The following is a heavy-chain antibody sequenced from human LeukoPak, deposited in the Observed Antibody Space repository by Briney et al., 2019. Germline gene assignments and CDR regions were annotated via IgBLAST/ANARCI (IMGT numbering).Heavy chain of an antibody. CDR1: GFTFSSYS. Sequence: GGSLRLSCAASGFTFSSYSMNWVRQAPGKGLEWVSSISSSSSYIYYADSVKGRFTISRDNAKNSLYLQMNTLRADDTAVYYCARDGFGTGSNWGQGTLVTVSP. CDR3: ARDGFGTGSN. V-gene: IGHV3-21*04. D-gene: IGHD3-16*01. CDR2: ISSSSSYI. J-gene: IGHJ4*02.